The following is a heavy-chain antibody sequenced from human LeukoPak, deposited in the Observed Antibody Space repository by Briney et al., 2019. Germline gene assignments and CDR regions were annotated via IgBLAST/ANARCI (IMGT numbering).Heavy chain of an antibody. CDR2: FYADGNT. V-gene: IGHV3-66*01. CDR3: ARDGYDGHYNYAMDV. J-gene: IGHJ6*02. D-gene: IGHD5-12*01. CDR1: GFSVSNNY. Sequence: GGSLRLSCEASGFSVSNNYMNWVRQAPGKGLEWVSVFYADGNTYYAESMKGRFTISRDNSKNILFLQMNSLRVEDTAVYYCARDGYDGHYNYAMDVWGQGAAVTVSS.